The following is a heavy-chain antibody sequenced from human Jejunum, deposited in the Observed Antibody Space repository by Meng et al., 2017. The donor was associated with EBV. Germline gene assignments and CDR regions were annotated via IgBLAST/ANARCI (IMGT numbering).Heavy chain of an antibody. J-gene: IGHJ5*02. CDR3: ARLIVDPIDNWFDP. D-gene: IGHD2-8*01. Sequence: QVQLQQWGAGLLKPSXXXXLIXTVYGESLSKYYWSWIRQPPGKGPQWIGEMNHDGRANYNPSLKSRVTMSVDTSKNQVSLKLSSVTAADTAIYYCARLIVDPIDNWFDPWGQGTLVTVSS. V-gene: IGHV4-34*02. CDR2: MNHDGRA. CDR1: GESLSKYY.